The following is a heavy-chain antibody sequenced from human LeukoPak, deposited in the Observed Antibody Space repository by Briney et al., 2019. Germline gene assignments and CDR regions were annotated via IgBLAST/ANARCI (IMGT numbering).Heavy chain of an antibody. V-gene: IGHV3-30*02. CDR3: AKDRWDLPFDY. J-gene: IGHJ4*02. CDR1: GLTFSRNG. D-gene: IGHD1-26*01. Sequence: GGSLRLSCAASGLTFSRNGMHWVRQAPGKGLVWVALIRYDGSIKYYEDSVKGRFTISRDNSQNTLYLQMNSLRAEDTAAYYCAKDRWDLPFDYWGQGTLVTVSS. CDR2: IRYDGSIK.